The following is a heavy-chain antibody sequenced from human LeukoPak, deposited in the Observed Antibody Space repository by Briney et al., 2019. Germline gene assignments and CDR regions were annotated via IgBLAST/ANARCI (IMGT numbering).Heavy chain of an antibody. CDR2: VYHDGTT. Sequence: SETLSLTCTVSGASISRHYWSWIRQPPGKGLEWIGYVYHDGTTNYNPSLKSRVAISIDTSRNQLSLKLSSMTAAVTAVYYCARGSTRADDYWGQGILVTVSS. CDR1: GASISRHY. V-gene: IGHV4-59*11. D-gene: IGHD2/OR15-2a*01. J-gene: IGHJ4*02. CDR3: ARGSTRADDY.